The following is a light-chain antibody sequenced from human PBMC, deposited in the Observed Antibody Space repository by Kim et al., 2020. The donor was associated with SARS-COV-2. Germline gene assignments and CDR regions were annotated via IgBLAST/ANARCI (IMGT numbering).Light chain of an antibody. CDR1: QGISSL. J-gene: IGKJ1*01. CDR2: AAS. Sequence: DIQMTQSPSSVSASVGDRVTITCRASQGISSLLAWYQHKPEKAPQCLIYAASSLQRGVPSRFSGSGSGTDFTLTISSLQPEDFATYYCQQYDSYPRTFGQGTKVDIK. CDR3: QQYDSYPRT. V-gene: IGKV1D-16*01.